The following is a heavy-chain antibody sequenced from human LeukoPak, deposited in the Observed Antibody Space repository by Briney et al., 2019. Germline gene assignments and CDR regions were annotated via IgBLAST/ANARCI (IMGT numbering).Heavy chain of an antibody. CDR3: ARDPTRRFDL. J-gene: IGHJ4*02. CDR2: IVEDGSGT. CDR1: GFTFSSYW. V-gene: IGHV3-7*01. Sequence: GGSLRPSCATSGFTFSSYWMTWVRQAPGKGLEWVASIVEDGSGTYYLDSVKGRFTFSRDNAKNSLYLQMNSLRGEDTAVYYCARDPTRRFDLWGQGTLVTVSS.